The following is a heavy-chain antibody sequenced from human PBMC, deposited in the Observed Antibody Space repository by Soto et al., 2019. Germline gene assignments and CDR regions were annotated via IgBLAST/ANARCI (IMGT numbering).Heavy chain of an antibody. CDR3: SHLDLRGFSDYTHGWDV. J-gene: IGHJ6*01. Sequence: QVTVKESGPTLAKPTQTLTLTCSFTGFSLSSSGAGVGWFRQSPGKALEWLALIYWNDEIRYSPSLASRLTITKDTSKDQVVLTLTNLGPVDTATSYCSHLDLRGFSDYTHGWDVW. CDR2: IYWNDEI. CDR1: GFSLSSSGAG. D-gene: IGHD4-17*01. V-gene: IGHV2-5*01.